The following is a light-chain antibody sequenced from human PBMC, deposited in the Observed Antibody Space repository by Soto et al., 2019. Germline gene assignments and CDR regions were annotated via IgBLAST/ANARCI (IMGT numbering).Light chain of an antibody. Sequence: EIVLTQSPGTLSLTPGERATLSCRASQSVRSDLAWYHQKPGQAPRLLIYGASTRATGIPARFSGSVSGTEFTLTINSLQSEDFAVDDCQQYNNWPRTFGQGTKLDI. J-gene: IGKJ1*01. CDR2: GAS. CDR1: QSVRSD. V-gene: IGKV3-15*01. CDR3: QQYNNWPRT.